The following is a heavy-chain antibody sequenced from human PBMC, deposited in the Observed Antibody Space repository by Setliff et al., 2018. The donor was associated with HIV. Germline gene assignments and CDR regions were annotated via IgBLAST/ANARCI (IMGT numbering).Heavy chain of an antibody. CDR3: ATSEWELIDFDY. Sequence: LSLTCTVSGGSISSYYWSWIRQPPGKGLEWIGSIYFSGRTYYNPSLKSRVTMSVDTSKHQFSLNLNSVTAADTAVYFCATSEWELIDFDYWGQGTLVTVSS. CDR2: IYFSGRT. J-gene: IGHJ4*02. V-gene: IGHV4-59*04. D-gene: IGHD1-26*01. CDR1: GGSISSYY.